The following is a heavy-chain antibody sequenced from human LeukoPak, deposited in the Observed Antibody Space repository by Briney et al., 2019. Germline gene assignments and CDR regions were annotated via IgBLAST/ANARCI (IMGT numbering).Heavy chain of an antibody. J-gene: IGHJ6*02. V-gene: IGHV1-2*02. CDR1: GYTFTGYY. D-gene: IGHD2/OR15-2a*01. CDR3: ARESACRSNSCHMDV. Sequence: GASVKVSCKASGYTFTGYYIHWVRQAPGQGLEWMGWINPNSGDTHYAQNFQGRVTMTRDTSTTTAYMEMNRLKSDDTAVHFCARESACRSNSCHMDVWGLGTTVTVSS. CDR2: INPNSGDT.